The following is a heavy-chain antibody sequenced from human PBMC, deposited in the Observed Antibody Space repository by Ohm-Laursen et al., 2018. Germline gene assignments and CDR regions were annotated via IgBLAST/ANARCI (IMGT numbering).Heavy chain of an antibody. V-gene: IGHV4-59*08. CDR1: GDSLSNYY. CDR2: IYYNGNP. CDR3: VLYSSFSVY. D-gene: IGHD6-19*01. Sequence: TLSLTCTVSGDSLSNYYWSWIRQPPGKTLEWIGYIYYNGNPNYNPSLKSRVTISVDTSKNQFSLKLSSVTAADTAVYYCVLYSSFSVYWGQGTLVTVSS. J-gene: IGHJ4*02.